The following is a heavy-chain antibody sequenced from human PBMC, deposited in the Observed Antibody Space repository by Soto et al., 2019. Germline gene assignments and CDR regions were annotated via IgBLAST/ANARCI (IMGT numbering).Heavy chain of an antibody. CDR2: IYPGDSDT. CDR3: ARLRPHGGFVPYGMDV. CDR1: GYSFSNFW. V-gene: IGHV5-51*01. Sequence: GESLKISCKGSGYSFSNFWIGWVRQMPGKGLEWMGIIYPGDSDTRYSPFFQGQVIISADKSINTAYLQWSSLKASDTAMYYCARLRPHGGFVPYGMDVWGQGTTVTVSS. J-gene: IGHJ6*02. D-gene: IGHD4-17*01.